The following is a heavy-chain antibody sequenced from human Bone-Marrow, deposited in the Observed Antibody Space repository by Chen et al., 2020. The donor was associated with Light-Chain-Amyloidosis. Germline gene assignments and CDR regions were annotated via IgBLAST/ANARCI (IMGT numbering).Heavy chain of an antibody. D-gene: IGHD6-6*01. CDR2: IDSSGTYI. CDR1: GFTFASYP. CDR3: ARDQVEYKFFYYMDV. Sequence: EVLLVEEGGGLVKPGGPLGLSCAAPGFTFASYPMNWVRQAPGKGLEWVSSIDSSGTYINYADSTRGRFSISRDNAKNSLYLQITSLRAEDTAVYYCARDQVEYKFFYYMDVWGKGTTVTVSS. J-gene: IGHJ6*03. V-gene: IGHV3-21*06.